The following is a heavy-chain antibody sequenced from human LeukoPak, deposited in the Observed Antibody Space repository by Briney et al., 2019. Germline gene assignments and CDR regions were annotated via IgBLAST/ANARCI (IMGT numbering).Heavy chain of an antibody. CDR1: GGSISSSSYY. CDR3: ARGGVAVADY. CDR2: IYYSGST. Sequence: SETLSLTCTVSGGSISSSSYYWGWIRQPPRKGLEWIGSIYYSGSTYYNPSLKSRVTISVDTSKNQFSLKLSSVTAADTAVYYCARGGVAVADYWGQGTLVTVSS. J-gene: IGHJ4*02. D-gene: IGHD6-19*01. V-gene: IGHV4-39*01.